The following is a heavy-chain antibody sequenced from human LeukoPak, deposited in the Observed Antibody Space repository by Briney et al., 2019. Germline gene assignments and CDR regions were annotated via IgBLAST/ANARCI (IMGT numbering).Heavy chain of an antibody. D-gene: IGHD4-17*01. CDR3: ARTRDYGDYYY. Sequence: ASVKVSCKASGGTFSSYAISWVRQAPGQRLEWMGWINAGNGNTKYSQKFQGRVTITRDTSASTAYMELSSLRSEDTAVYYCARTRDYGDYYYWGQGTLVTVSS. CDR1: GGTFSSYA. J-gene: IGHJ4*02. V-gene: IGHV1-3*01. CDR2: INAGNGNT.